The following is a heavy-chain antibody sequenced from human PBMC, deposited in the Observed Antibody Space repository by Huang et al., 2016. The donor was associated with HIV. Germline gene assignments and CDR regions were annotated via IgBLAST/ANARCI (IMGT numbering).Heavy chain of an antibody. Sequence: QMQLQQRGAGLLKPSETLSLTCGVSGGSFTGNYLTWIRQAPGQGLEWIGEVNDSGATHYNPSLKCRVTISLDKSNRELALNPRSVTAADTAVYYCARQWTILEWLLGLDVWGQGTTVIVSS. CDR2: VNDSGAT. CDR3: ARQWTILEWLLGLDV. D-gene: IGHD3-3*01. J-gene: IGHJ6*02. V-gene: IGHV4-34*02. CDR1: GGSFTGNY.